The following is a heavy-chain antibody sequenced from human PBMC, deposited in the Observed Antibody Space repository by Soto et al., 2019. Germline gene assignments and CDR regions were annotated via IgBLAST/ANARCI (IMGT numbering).Heavy chain of an antibody. V-gene: IGHV3-21*01. J-gene: IGHJ3*02. CDR2: ISSSSSYI. Sequence: LSGAASRFTFSSYSMNWGRQAPGKGLEWVSSISSSSSYIYYADSVKGRFTISRDNAKNSLYLQMNCLSAEDTAVYYCARVYGGNPDDSFDIWGQGTMVTVSS. CDR1: RFTFSSYS. D-gene: IGHD2-15*01. CDR3: ARVYGGNPDDSFDI.